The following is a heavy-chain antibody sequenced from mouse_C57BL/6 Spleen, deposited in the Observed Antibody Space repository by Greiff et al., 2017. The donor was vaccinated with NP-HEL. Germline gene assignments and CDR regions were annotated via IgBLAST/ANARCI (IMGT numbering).Heavy chain of an antibody. V-gene: IGHV1-55*01. CDR3: ARPNWGNWYFEV. J-gene: IGHJ1*03. Sequence: QVQLQQPGAELVKPGASVKMSCKASGYTFTSYWITWVKQRPGQGLEWIGDIYPGSGSTNYNEKFTSKATLTVATSSSTAYMQLSSLTSEDSAVYYCARPNWGNWYFEVWGTGTTVTVAS. CDR1: GYTFTSYW. D-gene: IGHD4-1*01. CDR2: IYPGSGST.